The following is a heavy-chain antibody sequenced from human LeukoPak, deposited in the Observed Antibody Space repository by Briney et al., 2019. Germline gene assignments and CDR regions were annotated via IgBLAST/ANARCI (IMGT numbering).Heavy chain of an antibody. V-gene: IGHV1-69*13. J-gene: IGHJ4*02. CDR2: IIPIFGTA. CDR1: GGTFSSYA. D-gene: IGHD5-12*01. CDR3: AINSGYDQGYYFDY. Sequence: ASVKVSCKASGGTFSSYAISWVRQAPGQGLEWMGGIIPIFGTANYAQKFQGRDTITADESTSTAYMELSSLRSEDTAVYYCAINSGYDQGYYFDYWGQGTLVTVSS.